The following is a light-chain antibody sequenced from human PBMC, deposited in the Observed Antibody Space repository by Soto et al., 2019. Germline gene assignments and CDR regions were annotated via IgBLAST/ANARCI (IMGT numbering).Light chain of an antibody. V-gene: IGKV3-15*01. J-gene: IGKJ1*01. Sequence: EMVLTQSPGTLSLSPGDRATLSCRASQSVSNDYVAWVQQKPGQTPRLLIYGASTRATDIPARFSGSGSGTEFTLTITGLQSEDFAVYYCQQYNGWPWTFGLGTKVDIK. CDR3: QQYNGWPWT. CDR1: QSVSND. CDR2: GAS.